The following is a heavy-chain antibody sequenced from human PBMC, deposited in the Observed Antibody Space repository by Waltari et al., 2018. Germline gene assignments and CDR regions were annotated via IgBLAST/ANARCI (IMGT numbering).Heavy chain of an antibody. CDR2: IYSGGST. D-gene: IGHD4-17*01. J-gene: IGHJ5*02. V-gene: IGHV3-53*02. Sequence: EVQLVETGGGLIQPGGSLRPSCSASGFTVRSNYMSWVRQAPGKGLEWVSVIYSGGSTYYADSVKGRFTISRDNSKNTLYLQMNSLRAEDTAVYYCARGLEGDHWGQGTLVTVSS. CDR3: ARGLEGDH. CDR1: GFTVRSNY.